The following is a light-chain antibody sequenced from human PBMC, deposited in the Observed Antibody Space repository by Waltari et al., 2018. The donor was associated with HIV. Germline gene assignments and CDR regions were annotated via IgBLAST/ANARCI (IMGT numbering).Light chain of an antibody. CDR2: EVS. V-gene: IGLV2-23*02. CDR3: CAYAGSTTYVI. Sequence: QSDLTQPASMSGSPGQSITIPCTGTRSDAGGSHLVTRYQQHPGKAPKLMIYEVSKRPSGVSNRFSGSKSGNTASLTISGLQAEDEADYYCCAYAGSTTYVIFGGGTKLTVL. CDR1: RSDAGGSHL. J-gene: IGLJ2*01.